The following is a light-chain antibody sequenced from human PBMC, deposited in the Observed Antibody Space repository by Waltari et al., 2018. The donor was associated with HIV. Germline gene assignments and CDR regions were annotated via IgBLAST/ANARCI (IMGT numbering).Light chain of an antibody. V-gene: IGKV3-15*01. CDR2: KAS. Sequence: VTPQPDAILSVSAGERATLSFRSSHNVSTYLAWYQQKPGQPPRLVIFKASTRSTGIPARFSGSGSGTEFSLTIGHLQTEDFVVYYCQQYHRCPRTFGQGTKVEI. CDR3: QQYHRCPRT. CDR1: HNVSTY. J-gene: IGKJ1*01.